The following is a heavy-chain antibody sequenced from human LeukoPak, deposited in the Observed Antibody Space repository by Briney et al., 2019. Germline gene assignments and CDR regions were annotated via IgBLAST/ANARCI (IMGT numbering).Heavy chain of an antibody. CDR2: INPSGGST. V-gene: IGHV1-46*01. D-gene: IGHD2-2*01. J-gene: IGHJ4*02. CDR1: GYTFTSYY. CDR3: ASGSTSSIFVY. Sequence: ASVKVSCKASGYTFTSYYMHWVRQAPGQGLEWMGIINPSGGSTSYAQKFQGRVTITRDTSASTAYMELSSLRSEDTAVYYCASGSTSSIFVYWGQGTLVTVSS.